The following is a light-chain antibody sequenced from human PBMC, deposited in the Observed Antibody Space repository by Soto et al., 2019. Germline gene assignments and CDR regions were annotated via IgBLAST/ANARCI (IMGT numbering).Light chain of an antibody. Sequence: SQLPQAPSFLSPSIGESVTITLLASQVTSPSLACYQVKPGKAPNLLIYAASTLESGVPSRFSANVSGTEFSPTITSPQPEDFATYYCQQLFDSPITFGQGTRLEIK. CDR1: QVTSPS. CDR2: AAS. CDR3: QQLFDSPIT. J-gene: IGKJ5*01. V-gene: IGKV1-9*01.